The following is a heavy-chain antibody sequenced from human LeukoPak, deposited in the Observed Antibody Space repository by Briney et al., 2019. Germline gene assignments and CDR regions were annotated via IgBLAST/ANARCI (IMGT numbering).Heavy chain of an antibody. J-gene: IGHJ3*02. V-gene: IGHV1-46*01. D-gene: IGHD1-26*01. Sequence: ASVKVSCKASGYTFTSYHLHWVRQAPGQGLEWMGIINPSGGSPNYAQKFQGRVTLTRDMSTSTDYLELSSLRAEDTAVYYCARDKWELLRAATLIGDAFDIWGQGTMVTVSS. CDR1: GYTFTSYH. CDR2: INPSGGSP. CDR3: ARDKWELLRAATLIGDAFDI.